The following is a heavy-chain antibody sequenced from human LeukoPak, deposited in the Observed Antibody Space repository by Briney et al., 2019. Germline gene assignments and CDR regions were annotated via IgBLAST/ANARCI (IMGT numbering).Heavy chain of an antibody. J-gene: IGHJ4*02. Sequence: GGSLRLSCAASEFTFISYWMTWVRQAPGKGLEWVANIKQDGSEKYYVDSVKGRFTISRDNSKHTLYLQMGSLRTEDMAVYYCATADSSGATYFDYWGQGTLVTVSS. CDR3: ATADSSGATYFDY. V-gene: IGHV3-7*01. CDR1: EFTFISYW. D-gene: IGHD3-22*01. CDR2: IKQDGSEK.